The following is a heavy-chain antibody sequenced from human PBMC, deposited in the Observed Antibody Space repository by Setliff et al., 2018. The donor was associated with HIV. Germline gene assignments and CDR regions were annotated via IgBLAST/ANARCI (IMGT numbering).Heavy chain of an antibody. CDR2: INPNTGGT. CDR3: ARDRNFWGGYRHYMDV. V-gene: IGHV1-2*02. D-gene: IGHD3-3*01. CDR1: GYTFIGYY. Sequence: ASVKVSCKASGYTFIGYYIYWVRQAPGQGLEWMGWINPNTGGTNYAQKFQGRVTMTRDTSIDTAYMELSSLRSDYTAVYYCARDRNFWGGYRHYMDVWGKGTTVTVSS. J-gene: IGHJ6*03.